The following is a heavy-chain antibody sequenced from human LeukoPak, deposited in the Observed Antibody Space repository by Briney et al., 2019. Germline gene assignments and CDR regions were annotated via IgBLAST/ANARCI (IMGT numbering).Heavy chain of an antibody. CDR2: IYYSGST. Sequence: SETLFLTCPVSSGSISSSVYYWSWIRQHPGKGLEWIGYIYYSGSTYYNPSLKSRVTISVDTSKNQFSLKLSSVTAADTAVYYCARDQEDSGTDYWGQGTLVTVSS. CDR1: SGSISSSVYY. CDR3: ARDQEDSGTDY. D-gene: IGHD3-10*01. J-gene: IGHJ4*02. V-gene: IGHV4-31*03.